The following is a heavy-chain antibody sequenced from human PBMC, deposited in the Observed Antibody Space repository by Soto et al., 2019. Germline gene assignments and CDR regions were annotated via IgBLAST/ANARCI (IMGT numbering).Heavy chain of an antibody. V-gene: IGHV4-30-4*01. CDR1: GGSISSGDYY. CDR3: AREGMARGVTEFDY. CDR2: IYYSGST. J-gene: IGHJ4*02. Sequence: QVQLQESGPGLVKPSQTLSLTCTVSGGSISSGDYYWSWIRQPPGKGLEWIGYIYYSGSTYYNPTLKSRVTIAVDTSKNQFSLKLSSVTAADTAVYYCAREGMARGVTEFDYWGQGTLVTVSS. D-gene: IGHD3-10*01.